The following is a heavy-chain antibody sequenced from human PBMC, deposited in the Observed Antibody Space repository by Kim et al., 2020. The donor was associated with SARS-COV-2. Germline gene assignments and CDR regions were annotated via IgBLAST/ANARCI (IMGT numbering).Heavy chain of an antibody. CDR3: ARDYYASGSYSWFDP. V-gene: IGHV4-39*07. Sequence: PSLTRRVTISVDTSKNQFSLKLNSVTAADTAVYYCARDYYASGSYSWFDPWGQGTLVTVSS. J-gene: IGHJ5*02. D-gene: IGHD3-10*01.